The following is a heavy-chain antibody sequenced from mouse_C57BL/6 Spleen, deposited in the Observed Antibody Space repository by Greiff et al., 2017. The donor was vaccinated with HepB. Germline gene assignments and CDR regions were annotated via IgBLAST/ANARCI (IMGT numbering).Heavy chain of an antibody. CDR1: GYTFTSYW. D-gene: IGHD2-2*01. CDR2: IDTSDSYT. Sequence: QVQLQQPGAELVRPGTSVKLSCKASGYTFTSYWMHWVKQRPGQGLEWIGVIDTSDSYTNYNQKVKGKATLTVDTSSSTTYMKLSSLTSEDSAVYYCARGVKPYYYAMDYWGQGTSVTVSS. J-gene: IGHJ4*01. V-gene: IGHV1-59*01. CDR3: ARGVKPYYYAMDY.